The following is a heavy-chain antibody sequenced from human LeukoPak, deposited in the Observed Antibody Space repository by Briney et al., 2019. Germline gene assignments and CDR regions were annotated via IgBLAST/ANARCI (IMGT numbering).Heavy chain of an antibody. Sequence: SETLSLTCSVSGYSISSGFYWGWIRQPPGKALEWIGSIYHSGRTYYNPSLRSRVTMSVDTFKNQFSLTMNSVTAADTAVYYCARDLSAITQYYFDYWGQGILVIVSS. CDR1: GYSISSGFY. D-gene: IGHD2-8*01. CDR2: IYHSGRT. CDR3: ARDLSAITQYYFDY. J-gene: IGHJ4*02. V-gene: IGHV4-38-2*02.